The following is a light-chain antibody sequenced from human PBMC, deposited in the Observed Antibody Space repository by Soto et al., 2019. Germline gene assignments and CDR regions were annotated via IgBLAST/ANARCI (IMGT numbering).Light chain of an antibody. J-gene: IGKJ5*01. Sequence: EIVLTQSPATLSLSPGETATLSCRASQSVGSNLAWYQQKHGQAPRLLIYGASTRATDIPARFSGSGSGTEFTLTISSLESEDFAVYYCQQYSNWPPITFGQGTRLEI. V-gene: IGKV3D-15*01. CDR3: QQYSNWPPIT. CDR2: GAS. CDR1: QSVGSN.